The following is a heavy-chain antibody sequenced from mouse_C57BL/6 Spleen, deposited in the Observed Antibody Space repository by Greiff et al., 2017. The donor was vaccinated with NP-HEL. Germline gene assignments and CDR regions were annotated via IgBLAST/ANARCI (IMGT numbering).Heavy chain of an antibody. CDR3: AREGELPFFYFDF. V-gene: IGHV1-52*01. D-gene: IGHD2-1*01. CDR2: IDPSDSET. CDR1: GYTFTSYW. Sequence: QVQLQQPGAELVRPGSSVKLSCKASGYTFTSYWMHWVKQRPIQGLEWIGNIDPSDSETHYNQKFKDKATLTVDKSSSTAYMQLSSLTSEDSAVYYCAREGELPFFYFDFWGQGTTLTVSS. J-gene: IGHJ2*01.